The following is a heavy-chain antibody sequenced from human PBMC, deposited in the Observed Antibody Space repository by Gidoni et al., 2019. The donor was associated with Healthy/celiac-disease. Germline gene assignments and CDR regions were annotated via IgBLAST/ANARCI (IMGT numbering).Heavy chain of an antibody. Sequence: EVQLVESGGGLVQPGGSLKLSCAASGFTFSGSAMHWVRQASGKGLECVGRIRSKANSYATAYAASVKGRFTISRDDSKNTAYLQMNSLKTEDTAVYCCTITTLTTVVTPEDEYFQHWGQGTLVTVSS. J-gene: IGHJ1*01. CDR1: GFTFSGSA. CDR2: IRSKANSYAT. D-gene: IGHD4-17*01. CDR3: TITTLTTVVTPEDEYFQH. V-gene: IGHV3-73*02.